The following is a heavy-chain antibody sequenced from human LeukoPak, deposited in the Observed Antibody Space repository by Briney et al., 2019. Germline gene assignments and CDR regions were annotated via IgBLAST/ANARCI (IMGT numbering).Heavy chain of an antibody. CDR1: GYTFTTYG. CDR3: ARDLARWSAYCSSTSCYMGGYYYGMDV. Sequence: ASVKVSYKASGYTFTTYGISWVRQAPGQGLEWMGWIRAYNGNTNYAHKLQGRVTMTTDTSTSTAYMELRSLRSDDTAVYYCARDLARWSAYCSSTSCYMGGYYYGMDVWGQGTTVTVSS. CDR2: IRAYNGNT. J-gene: IGHJ6*02. D-gene: IGHD2-2*02. V-gene: IGHV1-18*01.